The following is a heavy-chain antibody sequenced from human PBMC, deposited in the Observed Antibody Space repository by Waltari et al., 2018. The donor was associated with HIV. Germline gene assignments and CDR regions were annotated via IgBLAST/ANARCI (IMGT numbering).Heavy chain of an antibody. CDR1: GGTFSSYA. CDR2: IIPIFGTA. V-gene: IGHV1-69*12. J-gene: IGHJ6*02. CDR3: ARVGSGYDPSLYYYYGMDV. Sequence: QVQLVQSGAEVKKPGSSVKVSCKASGGTFSSYAISWVRQAPGQGLEWMGGIIPIFGTANYAQKFQGRVTITADESTSTAYMELSSLRSEDTAVYYCARVGSGYDPSLYYYYGMDVWGQGTTVTVSS. D-gene: IGHD5-12*01.